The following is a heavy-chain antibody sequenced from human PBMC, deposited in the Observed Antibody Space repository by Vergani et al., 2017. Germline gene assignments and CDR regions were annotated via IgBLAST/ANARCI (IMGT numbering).Heavy chain of an antibody. CDR1: GFTFSSYE. CDR3: ARGRDGYSFDY. D-gene: IGHD5-24*01. CDR2: ISSSGSTI. Sequence: EVQLVESGGGLVQPGGSLRLSCAASGFTFSSYEMNWVRQAPGKGLEWVSYISSSGSTIYYADSVKGRFTISRDNSKNTLYLQMNSLRAEDTAVYYCARGRDGYSFDYWGQGTLVTVSS. V-gene: IGHV3-48*03. J-gene: IGHJ4*02.